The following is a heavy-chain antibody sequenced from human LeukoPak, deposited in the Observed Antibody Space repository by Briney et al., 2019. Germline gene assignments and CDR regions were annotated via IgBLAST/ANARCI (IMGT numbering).Heavy chain of an antibody. CDR2: IIPIFGTA. CDR1: GGTFSSYA. D-gene: IGHD6-19*01. CDR3: ARVSDDSGWNFDY. Sequence: SVKVSCKASGGTFSSYAISWVRQAPGQGLEWMGGIIPIFGTANYAQKFQDRVTITREPSATTAYMELNSLTSEDTAVYYCARVSDDSGWNFDYWGQGTLVTVSS. J-gene: IGHJ4*02. V-gene: IGHV1-69*05.